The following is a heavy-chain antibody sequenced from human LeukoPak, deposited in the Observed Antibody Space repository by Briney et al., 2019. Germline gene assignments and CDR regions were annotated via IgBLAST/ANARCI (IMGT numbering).Heavy chain of an antibody. V-gene: IGHV3-11*01. D-gene: IGHD3-22*01. CDR2: ISSSGSTI. Sequence: GGSLRLSCAASGFTFSDYYMSWIRQAPGKGLEWVSHISSSGSTIYYADSVKGRFTISRDNAKNSLYLEMSSLRVEDTAVYYCARDLRYDSSGYEGYWGQGPLVTVSS. CDR1: GFTFSDYY. J-gene: IGHJ4*02. CDR3: ARDLRYDSSGYEGY.